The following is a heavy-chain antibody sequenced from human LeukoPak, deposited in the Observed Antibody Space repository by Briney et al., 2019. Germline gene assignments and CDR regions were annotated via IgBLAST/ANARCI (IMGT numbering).Heavy chain of an antibody. D-gene: IGHD3-10*01. V-gene: IGHV4-4*07. Sequence: PSQTLSLTCTVSGRSISSYYWSWIRQPAGKGLEWIGRIYTSGNTNYNPSLKSRVTMSVDTSKNQFSLKLTSVTAADTAVYYCAREAFITMVRGMFDPWGQGTLVTVSS. J-gene: IGHJ5*02. CDR2: IYTSGNT. CDR1: GRSISSYY. CDR3: AREAFITMVRGMFDP.